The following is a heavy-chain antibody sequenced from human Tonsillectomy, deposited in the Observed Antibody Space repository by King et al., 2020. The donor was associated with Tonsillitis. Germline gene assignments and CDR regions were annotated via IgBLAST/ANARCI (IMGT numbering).Heavy chain of an antibody. V-gene: IGHV3-53*04. D-gene: IGHD3-10*01. CDR3: ARGQYGAGNYHFDA. J-gene: IGHJ5*02. CDR2: IYGGGDT. Sequence: VQLVESGGALVQPGGSLRLSCVASGFSVGNTYMTWVRQAPGKGLDWVSLIYGGGDTNYADSVKGRFTISRHNSNNTLYLQMNSLRIDDTAVYFCARGQYGAGNYHFDAWGQGTLVAVSS. CDR1: GFSVGNTY.